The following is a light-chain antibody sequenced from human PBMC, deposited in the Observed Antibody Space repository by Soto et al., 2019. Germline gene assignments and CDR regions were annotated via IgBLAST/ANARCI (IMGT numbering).Light chain of an antibody. J-gene: IGKJ1*01. CDR3: QQYKDWRT. CDR1: QTIDNK. CDR2: GAS. Sequence: IVMTQSPATLSVSPGERATLSCRASQTIDNKLAWYQQRPGQAPRLLIYGASIRATGIPARFSGSGSETEFTLTISGLQSEDFGVYYCQQYKDWRTFGQGTNVDIK. V-gene: IGKV3-15*01.